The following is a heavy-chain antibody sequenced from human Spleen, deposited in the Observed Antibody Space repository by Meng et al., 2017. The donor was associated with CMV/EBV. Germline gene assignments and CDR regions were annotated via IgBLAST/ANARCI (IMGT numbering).Heavy chain of an antibody. V-gene: IGHV1-2*02. CDR2: INPDSGGT. CDR3: ARNSGQNYYYGLDV. D-gene: IGHD5-12*01. CDR1: GYTFNGYY. Sequence: ASVKVSCKASGYTFNGYYMHWVRQAPGQGLEWMGWINPDSGGTNYAQRFQGRVTMTRDTSITAAYMELTRLRSDDTALYYCARNSGQNYYYGLDVWGQGTTVTVSS. J-gene: IGHJ6*01.